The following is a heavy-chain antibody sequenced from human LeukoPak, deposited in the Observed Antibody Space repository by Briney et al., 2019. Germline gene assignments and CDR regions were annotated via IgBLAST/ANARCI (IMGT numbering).Heavy chain of an antibody. Sequence: PSETLSLTCAVYGGSFSGYYWSWIRQPPGKGLEWIGEINHSGSTNYNPSLKSRVTISVDTSKNQFSLKLSSVTAADTAVYYCARDALWFGEGYFDYWGQGTLVTVSS. J-gene: IGHJ4*02. CDR2: INHSGST. V-gene: IGHV4-34*01. CDR1: GGSFSGYY. D-gene: IGHD3-10*01. CDR3: ARDALWFGEGYFDY.